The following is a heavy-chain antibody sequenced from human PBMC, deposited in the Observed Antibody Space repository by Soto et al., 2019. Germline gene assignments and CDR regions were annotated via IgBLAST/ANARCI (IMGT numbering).Heavy chain of an antibody. CDR3: SRVWVASSGIDY. Sequence: HPGGSLRLSCAASGFTFSSYWMHWVRQAPGKGLVWVSRINSDGSSTSYADSVKGRFTISRDNAKNTLYLQMNSLRAEDTAVYYCSRVWVASSGIDYWGQGTLVTVSS. D-gene: IGHD6-13*01. CDR1: GFTFSSYW. V-gene: IGHV3-74*01. J-gene: IGHJ4*02. CDR2: INSDGSST.